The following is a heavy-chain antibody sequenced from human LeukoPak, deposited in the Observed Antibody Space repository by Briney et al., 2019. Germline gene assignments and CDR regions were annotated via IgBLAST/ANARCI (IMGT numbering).Heavy chain of an antibody. V-gene: IGHV4-59*08. Sequence: SQTLSLTCTVSGVSISGHHWTWIRQPPGTGLEWIGYFYDSGDFNYNPSLKSRVTIFMDMSNNQFSLTMSSVTAADTAIYYCARPHSSGWYGVFDVWGQGAVVTVSS. J-gene: IGHJ3*01. CDR3: ARPHSSGWYGVFDV. D-gene: IGHD6-19*01. CDR2: FYDSGDF. CDR1: GVSISGHH.